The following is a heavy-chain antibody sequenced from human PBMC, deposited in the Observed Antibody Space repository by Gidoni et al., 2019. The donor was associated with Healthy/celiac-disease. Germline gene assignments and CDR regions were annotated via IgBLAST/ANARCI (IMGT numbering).Heavy chain of an antibody. CDR2: MNPNSGNT. V-gene: IGHV1-8*01. CDR3: ARLRNYFGSSGYYY. CDR1: GDTFTSFD. D-gene: IGHD3-22*01. Sequence: QVQLVQSGAEVQKPGAAVKVSCKAYGDTFTSFDFNWVRQATGQGLEWMGWMNPNSGNTGYAQKFQGRVTMTRNTSISTAYLELSSLRSEDTAVYYCARLRNYFGSSGYYYWGQGTLVTVSS. J-gene: IGHJ4*02.